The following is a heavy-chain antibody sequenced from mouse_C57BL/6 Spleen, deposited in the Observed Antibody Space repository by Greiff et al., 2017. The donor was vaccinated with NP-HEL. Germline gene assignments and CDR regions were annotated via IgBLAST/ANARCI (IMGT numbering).Heavy chain of an antibody. D-gene: IGHD1-1*01. CDR2: IHPNSGST. J-gene: IGHJ1*03. CDR1: GYTFTSYW. Sequence: QVQLQQPGAELVKPGASVKLSCKASGYTFTSYWMHWVKQRPGQGLEWIGMIHPNSGSTNYNEKFKSKATLTVDKSSSTAYMQLSSLTSEDSAVNYCARGGHKYDGSSYDVWGTGTTVSDS. V-gene: IGHV1-64*01. CDR3: ARGGHKYDGSSYDV.